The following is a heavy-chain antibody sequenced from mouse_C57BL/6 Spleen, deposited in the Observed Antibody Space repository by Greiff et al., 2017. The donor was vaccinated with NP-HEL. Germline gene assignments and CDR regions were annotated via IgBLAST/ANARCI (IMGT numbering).Heavy chain of an antibody. Sequence: QVQLQQPGAELVKPGASVKLSCKASGYTFTSYWMHWVKQRPGQGLEWIGMIHPNSGSTNYNEKFKSKATLTVDKSSSTAYMQLSSLTSEDSAVYYCARWMMDDYDPYYYAMDYWGQGTSVTVSS. CDR2: IHPNSGST. J-gene: IGHJ4*01. CDR3: ARWMMDDYDPYYYAMDY. CDR1: GYTFTSYW. D-gene: IGHD2-4*01. V-gene: IGHV1-64*01.